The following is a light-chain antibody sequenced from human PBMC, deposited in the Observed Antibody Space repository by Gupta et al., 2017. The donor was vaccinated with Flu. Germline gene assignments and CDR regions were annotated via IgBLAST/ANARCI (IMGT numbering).Light chain of an antibody. CDR2: AAS. Sequence: DIQMTQSPSSLSASVGDRLTIACRASQSSSSYLNWYQQKPGKAPKLLIYAASSLQSGVPSRFSCSGSGTEFTLTISRLQPEDFATYYCQQSDSTPQTFGHGTKVEIK. CDR3: QQSDSTPQT. CDR1: QSSSSY. V-gene: IGKV1-39*01. J-gene: IGKJ1*01.